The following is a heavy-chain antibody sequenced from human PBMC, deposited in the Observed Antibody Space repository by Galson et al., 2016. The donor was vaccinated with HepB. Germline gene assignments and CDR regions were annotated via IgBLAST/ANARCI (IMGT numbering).Heavy chain of an antibody. V-gene: IGHV4-31*03. D-gene: IGHD4-23*01. Sequence: TLSLTCTVSGDSISGVGGYYWSWIRQLPGKGLEWIGYIYYSGGTYYSPSLARRVSISVDTSATQFSLKLRSVTVGDTAVYYCERSRPSPQWSLGLHRYGMDVWGRGTTVIVSS. J-gene: IGHJ6*04. CDR1: GDSISGVGGYY. CDR2: IYYSGGT. CDR3: ERSRPSPQWSLGLHRYGMDV.